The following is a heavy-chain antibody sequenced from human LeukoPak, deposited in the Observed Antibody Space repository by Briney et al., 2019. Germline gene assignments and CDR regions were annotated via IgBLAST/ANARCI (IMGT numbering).Heavy chain of an antibody. V-gene: IGHV3-30*19. CDR2: ISYDGSNK. Sequence: GGSLRLSCTTSGFIFSNYGMHWVRQAPGKGLEWVAVISYDGSNKYYAASVKGRFTISRDNSKNTLYLQMNSLRAEDTAVYYCARRRDDSGGYYKRQGFDSWGQGTLVTVSS. D-gene: IGHD3-22*01. J-gene: IGHJ4*02. CDR1: GFIFSNYG. CDR3: ARRRDDSGGYYKRQGFDS.